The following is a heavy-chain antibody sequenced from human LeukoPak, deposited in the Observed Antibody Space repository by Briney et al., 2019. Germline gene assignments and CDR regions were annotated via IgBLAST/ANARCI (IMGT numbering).Heavy chain of an antibody. CDR1: GGSISSYY. Sequence: SETLSLTCTVSGGSISSYYWSWIRQPAGKGLEWIGRIYTSGSTNYNPSLKSRVTMSVDTSKNQFSLKLSSVTTADTAVYYCARETSDLWFGELLPKYYFDYWGQGTLVTVSS. CDR3: ARETSDLWFGELLPKYYFDY. V-gene: IGHV4-4*07. D-gene: IGHD3-10*01. J-gene: IGHJ4*02. CDR2: IYTSGST.